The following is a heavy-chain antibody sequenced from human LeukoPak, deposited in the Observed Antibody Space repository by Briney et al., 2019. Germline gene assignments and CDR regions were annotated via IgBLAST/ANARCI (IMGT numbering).Heavy chain of an antibody. V-gene: IGHV1-8*01. Sequence: GASVKVSCKASGYTFTSYDINWVRQATGQGLEWMGWMNPNSGYTGSEQKFQGRVTMTRNTSISTVYMELSSLRSEDTAVYYCARDLNGLDVWGQGTTVTVSS. CDR3: ARDLNGLDV. CDR1: GYTFTSYD. D-gene: IGHD2-8*01. CDR2: MNPNSGYT. J-gene: IGHJ6*02.